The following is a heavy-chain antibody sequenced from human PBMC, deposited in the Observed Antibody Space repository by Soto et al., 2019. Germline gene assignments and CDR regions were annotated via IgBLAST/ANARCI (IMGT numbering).Heavy chain of an antibody. D-gene: IGHD5-12*01. Sequence: SETLSLTCAVYGGSFSGYYWSWIRQPPGKGLEWIGEINHSGSTNYNPSLKSRVTISVDTSKNQFSLKLSSVTAADTAVYYCAREVDIVATIDYWGQGTLVTVSS. V-gene: IGHV4-34*01. J-gene: IGHJ4*02. CDR3: AREVDIVATIDY. CDR2: INHSGST. CDR1: GGSFSGYY.